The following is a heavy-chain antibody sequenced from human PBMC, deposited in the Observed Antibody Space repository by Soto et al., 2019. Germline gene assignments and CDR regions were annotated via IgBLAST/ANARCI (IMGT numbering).Heavy chain of an antibody. CDR1: GGSVSSGRFY. CDR2: IYYSGST. V-gene: IGHV4-61*01. D-gene: IGHD6-19*01. J-gene: IGHJ4*02. Sequence: QVQLQESGPGLVKPSETLSLTCTVSGGSVSSGRFYWSWIRQPPGKGLEWIGYIYYSGSTKYNPSLRSRVTLSVDTSKNQFSLKLTSVTAVDTAVYYCARSGSGSGWLGGQGTLVTVSS. CDR3: ARSGSGSGWL.